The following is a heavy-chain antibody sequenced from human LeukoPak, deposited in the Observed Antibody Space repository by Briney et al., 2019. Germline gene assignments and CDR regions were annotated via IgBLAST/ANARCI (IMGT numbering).Heavy chain of an antibody. CDR2: IYYSGST. D-gene: IGHD3-9*01. Sequence: SETLSLTCTVSGGSISSGGYYWSWIRQHPGKGLEWIGYIYYSGSTYYNPSLKSRVTISVDTSKNQFSLKLSSVTAADTAVYYCASVRYFDWLLYDWGQGTLVTVSS. CDR3: ASVRYFDWLLYD. V-gene: IGHV4-31*03. J-gene: IGHJ4*02. CDR1: GGSISSGGYY.